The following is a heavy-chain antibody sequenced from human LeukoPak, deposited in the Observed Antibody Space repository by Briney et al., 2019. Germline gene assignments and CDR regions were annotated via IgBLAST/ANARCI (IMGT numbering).Heavy chain of an antibody. CDR3: AGPLSGSYHFDY. D-gene: IGHD1-26*01. CDR2: ISYDGSNK. J-gene: IGHJ4*02. V-gene: IGHV3-30*04. CDR1: GFTFSSYA. Sequence: GGSLRLSCAASGFTFSSYAMHWVRQAPGKGLEWVAVISYDGSNKYYADSVKGRFTISRDNSKNTLYLQMNSLRAEDTAVYYCAGPLSGSYHFDYWGQGTLVTVSS.